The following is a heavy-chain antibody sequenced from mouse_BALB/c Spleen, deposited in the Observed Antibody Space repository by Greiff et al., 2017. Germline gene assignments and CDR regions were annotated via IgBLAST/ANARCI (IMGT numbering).Heavy chain of an antibody. J-gene: IGHJ2*01. V-gene: IGHV1S81*02. CDR3: ARGFTPYYFDY. CDR2: INPSNGRT. CDR1: GYTFTSYW. Sequence: VQLQQPGAELVRPGASVKLSFKASGYTFTSYWMNWVKQRPGQGLEWIGEINPSNGRTNYNEKFKSKATLTVDKSSSTAYMQLSSLTSEDSAVYYCARGFTPYYFDYWGQGTTLTVSS.